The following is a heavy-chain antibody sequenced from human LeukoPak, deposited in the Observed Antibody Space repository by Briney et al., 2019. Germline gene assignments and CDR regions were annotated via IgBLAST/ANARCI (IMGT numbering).Heavy chain of an antibody. CDR2: IYYIGDT. CDR1: GGSTSLSY. V-gene: IGHV4-59*01. J-gene: IGHJ5*02. Sequence: SETLSLNCTVSGGSTSLSYSSWIPATPGKGLGWSGHIYYIGDTKNNPHLTRRVTISSDTSKNKISLQLTSVSAADTAVYYCARDDYSRAYNWFDPWGQGTLLSVSS. D-gene: IGHD3-16*01. CDR3: ARDDYSRAYNWFDP.